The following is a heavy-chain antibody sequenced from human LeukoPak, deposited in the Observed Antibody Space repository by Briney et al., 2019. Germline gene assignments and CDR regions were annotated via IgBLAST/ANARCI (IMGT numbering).Heavy chain of an antibody. CDR1: GYTFTSYG. CDR3: ARDDYGDYPSDY. CDR2: ISAYNGNT. Sequence: ASVKVSCKASGYTFTSYGIRWVRQAPGQGLEWMGWISAYNGNTNYAQKLQGRVTMTTDTSTSTAYMELRSLRSDDTAVYYCARDDYGDYPSDYWGQGTLVTVSS. V-gene: IGHV1-18*01. J-gene: IGHJ4*02. D-gene: IGHD4-17*01.